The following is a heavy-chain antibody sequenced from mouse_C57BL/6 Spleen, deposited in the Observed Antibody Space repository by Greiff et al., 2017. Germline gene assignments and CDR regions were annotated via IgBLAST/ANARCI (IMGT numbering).Heavy chain of an antibody. CDR2: INPSSGYT. Sequence: QVQLQQSGAELAKPGASVKLSCKASGYTFTSYWMHWVKQRPGQGLEWIGYINPSSGYTKYNQKFKGKATLTADTSSSPAYMQLSSLTYEGSAVYYCAGGGVYYGYDAGFAYWGQGTLVTVSA. CDR3: AGGGVYYGYDAGFAY. CDR1: GYTFTSYW. V-gene: IGHV1-7*01. J-gene: IGHJ3*01. D-gene: IGHD2-2*01.